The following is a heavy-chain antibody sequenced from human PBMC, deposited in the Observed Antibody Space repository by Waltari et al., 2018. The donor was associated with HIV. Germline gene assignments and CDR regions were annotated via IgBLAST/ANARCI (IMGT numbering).Heavy chain of an antibody. Sequence: EVQLVESGGGLVKPGESLRLSCAASGFTVSAYSMNWVRQAPGKGLEWVSSISSSSSYIYYADSVKGRFTISSDNAKNSLYLQMNSLRADDTAVYYCARGSRFDPWGQGTLVTVSS. J-gene: IGHJ5*02. V-gene: IGHV3-21*01. CDR2: ISSSSSYI. CDR1: GFTVSAYS. CDR3: ARGSRFDP.